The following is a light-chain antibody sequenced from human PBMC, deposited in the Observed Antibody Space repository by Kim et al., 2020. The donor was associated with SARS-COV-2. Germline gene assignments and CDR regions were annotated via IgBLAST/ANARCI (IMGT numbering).Light chain of an antibody. V-gene: IGLV1-47*01. CDR2: RNN. Sequence: GQRVTISCSGSSSNIGSNYVYWYQQLPGTAPKLLIYRNNQRPSGFPDRFSGSKSGTSASLAISGLRSEDEADYYCATWDDSLSGWVFGGGTKLTVL. CDR1: SSNIGSNY. CDR3: ATWDDSLSGWV. J-gene: IGLJ3*02.